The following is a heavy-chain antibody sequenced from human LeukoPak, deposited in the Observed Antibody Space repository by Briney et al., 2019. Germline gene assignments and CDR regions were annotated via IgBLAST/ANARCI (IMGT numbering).Heavy chain of an antibody. CDR1: GFTFDDYA. V-gene: IGHV3-9*01. CDR2: ISWNSGSI. J-gene: IGHJ4*02. CDR3: AKGDYYDSSGYRN. D-gene: IGHD3-22*01. Sequence: GRSLRLSCAASGFTFDDYAMHWVRQAPGKGLEWVSGISWNSGSIGYADSVKGRFTISRDNAKNSLYLQMNSLRAEDTALYYCAKGDYYDSSGYRNWGQGTLVTASS.